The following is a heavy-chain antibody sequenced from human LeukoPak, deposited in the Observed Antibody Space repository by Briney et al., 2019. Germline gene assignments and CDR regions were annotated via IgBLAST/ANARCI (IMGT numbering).Heavy chain of an antibody. CDR3: ARDKWKGDTATNWFDP. Sequence: PSETQSLTCTVSGGSISSYYWSWIRQPPGKGLEWIGYIYYSGSTNYNPSLKSRVTISVDTSKNQFSLKLSSVTAADTAVYYCARDKWKGDTATNWFDPWGQGTLVTVSS. D-gene: IGHD5-18*01. CDR2: IYYSGST. V-gene: IGHV4-59*12. CDR1: GGSISSYY. J-gene: IGHJ5*02.